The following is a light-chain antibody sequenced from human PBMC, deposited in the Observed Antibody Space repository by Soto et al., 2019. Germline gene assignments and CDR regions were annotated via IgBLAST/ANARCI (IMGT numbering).Light chain of an antibody. CDR2: DAS. J-gene: IGKJ1*01. CDR1: QTIRYS. V-gene: IGKV1-39*01. CDR3: HQSAGSRTWT. Sequence: DIQMTQSPSSLSASVGDRVTITCRASQTIRYSLNWYQQKPGKAPKVLIYDASTLQSGGPPRFSGSGSGTDFALTISSLQPEDFATYYCHQSAGSRTWTFGQGTRVEAK.